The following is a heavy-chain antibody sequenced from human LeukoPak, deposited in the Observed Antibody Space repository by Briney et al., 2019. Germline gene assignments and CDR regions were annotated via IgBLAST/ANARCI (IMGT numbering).Heavy chain of an antibody. J-gene: IGHJ4*02. Sequence: PSETLSLTCTVPGGSISTYYWSWIRQPAGKGLKWIGRLSSSGTNNYNTSLKRRVTMSVDTSTNQLSLNLTSVTAADTAVYYCAREVSGSDYYRAYDYWGQGTLVTVSS. CDR3: AREVSGSDYYRAYDY. CDR1: GGSISTYY. D-gene: IGHD3-3*01. V-gene: IGHV4-4*07. CDR2: LSSSGTN.